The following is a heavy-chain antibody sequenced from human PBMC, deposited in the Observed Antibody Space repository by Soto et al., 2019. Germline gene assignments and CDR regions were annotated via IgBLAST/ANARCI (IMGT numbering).Heavy chain of an antibody. J-gene: IGHJ4*02. CDR3: AKSGNHSYFDY. CDR1: AFTFGSYA. Sequence: GGSLRLSCAASAFTFGSYAMSWVRPAPGKGLEWVSSISASGGNTYYADSVKGRFTISRGNSKNTLYLQMNSLRAEDTAVYYYAKSGNHSYFDYWGQGTLVTVSS. CDR2: ISASGGNT. V-gene: IGHV3-23*01.